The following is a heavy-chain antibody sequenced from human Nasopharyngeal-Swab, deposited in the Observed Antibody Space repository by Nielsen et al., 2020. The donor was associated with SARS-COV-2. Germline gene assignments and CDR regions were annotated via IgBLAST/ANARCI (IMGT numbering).Heavy chain of an antibody. CDR1: GGSISSSSYY. J-gene: IGHJ5*02. Sequence: SETLSLTCTVSGGSISSSSYYWGWIRQPPGKGLEWIGSIYYSGSTYYNPSLKSRVTISVDTSKNQFSLKLSSVTAADTAMYYCARHLNYGDENWFDPWGQGTLVTVSS. V-gene: IGHV4-39*01. D-gene: IGHD4-17*01. CDR3: ARHLNYGDENWFDP. CDR2: IYYSGST.